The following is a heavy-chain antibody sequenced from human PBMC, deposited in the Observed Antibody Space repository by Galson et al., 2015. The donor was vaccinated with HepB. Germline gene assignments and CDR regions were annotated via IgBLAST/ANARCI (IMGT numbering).Heavy chain of an antibody. CDR2: IWYDGSNK. D-gene: IGHD2-2*01. CDR1: GFTFSSYG. J-gene: IGHJ6*03. V-gene: IGHV3-33*06. Sequence: SLRLSCAASGFTFSSYGMHWVRQAPGKGLGWVAVIWYDGSNKYYADSVKGRFTISRDNSKNTLYLRMSSLRAEDTAVYYCVKDLDVVVPAAIGGYYYMDVWGKGTTVTVSS. CDR3: VKDLDVVVPAAIGGYYYMDV.